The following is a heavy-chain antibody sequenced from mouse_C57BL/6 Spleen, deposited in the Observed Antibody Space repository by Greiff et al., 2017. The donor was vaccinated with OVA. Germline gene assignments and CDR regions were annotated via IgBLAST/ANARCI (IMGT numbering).Heavy chain of an antibody. CDR3: ARWNYDYDGPFAY. J-gene: IGHJ3*01. CDR2: IYPSDSET. Sequence: QVQLQQSGAELVRPGSSVKLSCKASGYTFTSYWMDWVKQRPGQGLEWIGTIYPSDSETHYNQKFKDKATLTVDKSSSTAYMQLSSLTSEDSAVYYCARWNYDYDGPFAYWGQGTLVTVSA. CDR1: GYTFTSYW. V-gene: IGHV1-61*01. D-gene: IGHD2-4*01.